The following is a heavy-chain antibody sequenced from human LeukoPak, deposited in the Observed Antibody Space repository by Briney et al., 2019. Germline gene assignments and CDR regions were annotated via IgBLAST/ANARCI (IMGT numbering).Heavy chain of an antibody. D-gene: IGHD6-13*01. J-gene: IGHJ4*02. CDR1: GFTFSSYW. V-gene: IGHV3-74*01. CDR3: ARERIAAACTGFDY. CDR2: INSDGSST. Sequence: GGSLRLSCAASGFTFSSYWMHWVRQAPGKGLVWVSRINSDGSSTSYADSVKGRFTISRDNAKNTLYLQMNSLRAEDTAVYYCARERIAAACTGFDYWGQGTRVTVSS.